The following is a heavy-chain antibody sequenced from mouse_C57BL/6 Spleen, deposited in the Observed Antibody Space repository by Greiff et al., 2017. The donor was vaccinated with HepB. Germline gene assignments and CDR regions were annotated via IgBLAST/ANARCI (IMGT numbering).Heavy chain of an antibody. Sequence: VQLQQSGAELVRPGTSVKVSCKASGYAFTNYLIEWVKQRPGQGLEWIGVINPGSGGTNYNEKFKGKATLTADKSSSTAYMQLSSLTSEDSAVYFCARVGNSYAMDYWGQGTSVTVSS. CDR1: GYAFTNYL. V-gene: IGHV1-54*01. CDR3: ARVGNSYAMDY. J-gene: IGHJ4*01. D-gene: IGHD2-1*01. CDR2: INPGSGGT.